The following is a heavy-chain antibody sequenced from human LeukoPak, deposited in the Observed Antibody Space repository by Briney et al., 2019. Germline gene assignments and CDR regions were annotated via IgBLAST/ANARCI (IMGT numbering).Heavy chain of an antibody. J-gene: IGHJ4*02. CDR2: IYSGGGA. D-gene: IGHD6-13*01. CDR1: GFTVSSNY. V-gene: IGHV3-53*04. Sequence: PGGSLRLSCAASGFTVSSNYMSWVRQAPGKGLEWVSVIYSGGGAYYADSVKGRFTISRHSSKNTPYLQMNSLRAEDTAVYYCARDRPAAGFYYFDYWGQGTLVTVSS. CDR3: ARDRPAAGFYYFDY.